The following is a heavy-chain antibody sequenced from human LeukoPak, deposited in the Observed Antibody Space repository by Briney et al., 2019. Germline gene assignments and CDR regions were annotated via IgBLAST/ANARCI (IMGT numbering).Heavy chain of an antibody. Sequence: GGSLRLSCAASGFTFSSYSMNWVRQAPGKGLEWVSVIYSGGSTYYADSVKGRFTISRDNSKNTLYLQMNSLRAEDTAVYYCARAKVAGYYYYMDVWGKGTTVTISS. J-gene: IGHJ6*03. CDR1: GFTFSSYS. CDR2: IYSGGST. V-gene: IGHV3-66*01. CDR3: ARAKVAGYYYYMDV. D-gene: IGHD2-15*01.